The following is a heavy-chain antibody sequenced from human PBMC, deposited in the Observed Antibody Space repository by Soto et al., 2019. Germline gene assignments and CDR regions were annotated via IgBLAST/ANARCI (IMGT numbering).Heavy chain of an antibody. J-gene: IGHJ6*02. CDR1: GFTLGSYW. CDR2: INVDGSKE. CDR3: GRAPLGMEA. Sequence: EVQLVESGGGWVWRGGSLRVSCAASGFTLGSYWMNWVRQPPGKGLEWVANINVDGSKEYYADSVKGRFNNSRDNTKNPLYLEMRRLTDGETAMYYCGRAPLGMEAWGRGTKVTVTS. V-gene: IGHV3-7*03.